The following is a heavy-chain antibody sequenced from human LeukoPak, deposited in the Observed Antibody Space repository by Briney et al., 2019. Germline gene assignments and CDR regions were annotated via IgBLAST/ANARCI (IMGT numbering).Heavy chain of an antibody. D-gene: IGHD3-9*01. Sequence: GGSLRLSCAASGFTFSSYEMNWVRQSPGKGLEWVSAISGGGGSTYYADSVKGRFTISRDNSKNTLYLQMNSLRAEDTAVYYCGKFKDISTGYFDCWGQGTLVTVSS. V-gene: IGHV3-23*01. CDR3: GKFKDISTGYFDC. CDR1: GFTFSSYE. CDR2: ISGGGGST. J-gene: IGHJ4*02.